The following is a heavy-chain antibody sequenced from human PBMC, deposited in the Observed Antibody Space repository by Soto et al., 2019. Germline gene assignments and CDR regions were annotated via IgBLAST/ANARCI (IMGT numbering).Heavy chain of an antibody. CDR2: IIPIFGTA. Sequence: QVQLVQSGAEVKKPGSSVKVSCKASGGTFSSYAISWVRQAPGQGLEWMGGIIPIFGTANYAQKFQGRVTITADDSTSTAYMELSSLRSEDTAVYYCARRGLGEGYSYYYYGMDVWGQGTTVTVSS. J-gene: IGHJ6*02. CDR1: GGTFSSYA. D-gene: IGHD3-22*01. V-gene: IGHV1-69*01. CDR3: ARRGLGEGYSYYYYGMDV.